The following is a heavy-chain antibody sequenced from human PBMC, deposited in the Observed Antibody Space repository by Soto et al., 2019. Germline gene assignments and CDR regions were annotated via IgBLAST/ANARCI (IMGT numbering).Heavy chain of an antibody. D-gene: IGHD4-17*01. Sequence: GGSLRLSCAASGFTFSSYAMSWVRQAPGKGLEWVSAISGSGGSTYYADSVKGRFTISRDNSKNTLYLQMNSLRAEDTAVYYCAKDRATVTTKLWGMDVWGQGTTVTVSS. J-gene: IGHJ6*02. CDR1: GFTFSSYA. CDR3: AKDRATVTTKLWGMDV. CDR2: ISGSGGST. V-gene: IGHV3-23*01.